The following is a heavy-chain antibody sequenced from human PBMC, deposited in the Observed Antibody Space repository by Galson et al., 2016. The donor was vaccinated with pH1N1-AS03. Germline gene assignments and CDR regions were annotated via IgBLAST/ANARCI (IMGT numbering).Heavy chain of an antibody. CDR1: GFTFSSYA. CDR2: ISYDGSDK. J-gene: IGHJ6*03. Sequence: CAASGFTFSSYAMHWVRQAPGKGLEWVAVISYDGSDKYYVDSVKGRFTISRDNSKNTLYLQMNSLRAEDTAVYYCARDHDFWTGYSGGYYYYIDVWGKGTTVTVSS. CDR3: ARDHDFWTGYSGGYYYYIDV. D-gene: IGHD3/OR15-3a*01. V-gene: IGHV3-30*01.